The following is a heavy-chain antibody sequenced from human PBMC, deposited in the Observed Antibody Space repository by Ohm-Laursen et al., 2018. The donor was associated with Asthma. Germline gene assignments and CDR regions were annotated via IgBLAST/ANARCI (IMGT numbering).Heavy chain of an antibody. Sequence: TLSLTWRVSGGSISRGDYYWSWIRQPPGKGLEWIGYIYYSGSTYYNPSLKSRVTMSVDTSRNQFSLKLTSVTAADTAVYYCASSRSSSSWLVYWGQGTLVTVSS. CDR3: ASSRSSSSWLVY. D-gene: IGHD6-13*01. CDR2: IYYSGST. J-gene: IGHJ4*02. V-gene: IGHV4-30-4*01. CDR1: GGSISRGDYY.